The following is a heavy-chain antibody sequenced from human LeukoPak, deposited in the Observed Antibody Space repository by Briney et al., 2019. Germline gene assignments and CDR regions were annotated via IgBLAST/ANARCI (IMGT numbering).Heavy chain of an antibody. J-gene: IGHJ6*03. D-gene: IGHD6-13*01. V-gene: IGHV1-18*01. Sequence: GASVKVSCKASGYTFTSYGISWVRQAPGQGLEWMGWISAYNGNTNYAQKLQGRVTMTTDTSTSTAYMELRSLRSDDTAVYYCAKGPPSRITARAPYYFYYMDVWGQGTTVTVSS. CDR1: GYTFTSYG. CDR2: ISAYNGNT. CDR3: AKGPPSRITARAPYYFYYMDV.